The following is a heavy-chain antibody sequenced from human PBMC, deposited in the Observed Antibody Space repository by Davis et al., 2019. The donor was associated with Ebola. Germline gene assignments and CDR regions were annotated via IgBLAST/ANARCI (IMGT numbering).Heavy chain of an antibody. CDR2: INPNSGGT. Sequence: AASVKVSCKASRYTFTGYYMHWVRQAPGQGLEWMGWINPNSGGTNYSQKFQGRVTITRDTSASTAYMELSSLRSEDTAVYYCARDPYGSGSYLLFDYWGQGTLVTVSS. CDR3: ARDPYGSGSYLLFDY. V-gene: IGHV1-2*02. J-gene: IGHJ4*02. CDR1: RYTFTGYY. D-gene: IGHD3-10*01.